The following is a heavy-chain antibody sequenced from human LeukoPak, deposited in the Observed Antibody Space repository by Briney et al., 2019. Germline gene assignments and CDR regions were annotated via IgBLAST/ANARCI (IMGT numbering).Heavy chain of an antibody. Sequence: PSETLSLTCAVYGGSFNDYYWIWIRQPPGKGLEWIGEIKPSGRTNYNPSLESRVTISVDTSKNHFSLKLSSVTAADMAVYYCARRDYLDHFYFIDVWDKGNTVTVSS. CDR2: IKPSGRT. CDR1: GGSFNDYY. D-gene: IGHD3-10*01. J-gene: IGHJ6*03. V-gene: IGHV4-34*01. CDR3: ARRDYLDHFYFIDV.